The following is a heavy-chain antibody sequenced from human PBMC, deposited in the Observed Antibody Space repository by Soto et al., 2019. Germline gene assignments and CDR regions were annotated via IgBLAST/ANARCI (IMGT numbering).Heavy chain of an antibody. Sequence: SETLSLTCIVSGESISSSSYYWGWIRQPPGKGLEWIGSIYYSGRTYYNPSFKSRVTISIDTSRNQFSLKLSSVTATDTAVYYCARQRTTVVTQAYFDHWGQGALVTVSS. D-gene: IGHD2-21*02. V-gene: IGHV4-39*01. CDR2: IYYSGRT. CDR3: ARQRTTVVTQAYFDH. J-gene: IGHJ4*02. CDR1: GESISSSSYY.